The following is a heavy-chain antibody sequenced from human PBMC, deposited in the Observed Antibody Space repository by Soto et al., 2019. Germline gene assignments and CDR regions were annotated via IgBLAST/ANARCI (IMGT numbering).Heavy chain of an antibody. D-gene: IGHD6-13*01. J-gene: IGHJ4*02. CDR3: ARVIAAAVDFDY. Sequence: QVQLVQSGAEVKKPGASVKVSCKASGYTFTSYGISWVRQAPGQGLEGMGWISAYNGNTNYAQKLQGRVTMTTDTSTSTDYMELRSLRSDDTGVYYCARVIAAAVDFDYWGQGTLVTVSS. CDR1: GYTFTSYG. V-gene: IGHV1-18*01. CDR2: ISAYNGNT.